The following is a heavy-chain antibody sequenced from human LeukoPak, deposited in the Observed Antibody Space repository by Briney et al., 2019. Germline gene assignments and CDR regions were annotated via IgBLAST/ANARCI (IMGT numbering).Heavy chain of an antibody. CDR2: INSSGTN. D-gene: IGHD5-12*01. CDR1: GASISGYF. J-gene: IGHJ4*02. Sequence: SETLSLTCTVSGASISGYFWSWVRQPAGKGLEWIGRINSSGTNNYNPSLKSRVTLSLDTSKNHFSLNLTSVTAADTAVYYCAREPTSGREPTSGRPLDYWGQGTLVTVSS. V-gene: IGHV4-4*07. CDR3: AREPTSGREPTSGRPLDY.